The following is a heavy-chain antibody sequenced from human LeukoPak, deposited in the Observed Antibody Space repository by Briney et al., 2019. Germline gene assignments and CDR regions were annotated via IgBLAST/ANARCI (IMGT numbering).Heavy chain of an antibody. CDR2: ISSSGGYI. J-gene: IGHJ4*02. CDR1: GLSIKSYS. V-gene: IGHV3-21*01. Sequence: GGSLRLSCAASGLSIKSYSMTWVRQAPGKGLEWVATISSSGGYIYYADSVKGRFTISRDTVQNSLFLQLNSLRVEDTAVYNCARLRDTVTSASDYWGQGTLVTVSS. D-gene: IGHD5-18*01. CDR3: ARLRDTVTSASDY.